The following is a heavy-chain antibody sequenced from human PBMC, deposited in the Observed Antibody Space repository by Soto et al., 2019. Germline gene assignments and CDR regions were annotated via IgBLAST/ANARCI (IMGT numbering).Heavy chain of an antibody. J-gene: IGHJ6*03. CDR2: INPSGGST. D-gene: IGHD2-2*01. CDR1: VYTFTSYY. CDR3: ARDRGLVVYCSSTSCRSYMDV. Sequence: ASVKVSCKASVYTFTSYYMHWVRQAPGQGLEWMGIINPSGGSTSYAQKFQGRVTMTRDTSTSTVYMELSSLRSEDTAVYYCARDRGLVVYCSSTSCRSYMDVWGKGTTVTVSS. V-gene: IGHV1-46*03.